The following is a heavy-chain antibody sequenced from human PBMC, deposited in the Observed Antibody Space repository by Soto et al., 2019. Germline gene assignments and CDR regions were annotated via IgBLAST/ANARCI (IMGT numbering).Heavy chain of an antibody. J-gene: IGHJ4*02. CDR1: GGSISSYY. V-gene: IGHV4-59*08. CDR2: IYYSGST. D-gene: IGHD3-22*01. CDR3: ARRDLGYYYDSSGYFGY. Sequence: PSETLSLTCTVSGGSISSYYWSWIRQPPGKGLEWIGYIYYSGSTNYNPSLKSRVTISVDTSKNQFSLKLSSVTAADTAVYYCARRDLGYYYDSSGYFGYWGQGTLVTVSS.